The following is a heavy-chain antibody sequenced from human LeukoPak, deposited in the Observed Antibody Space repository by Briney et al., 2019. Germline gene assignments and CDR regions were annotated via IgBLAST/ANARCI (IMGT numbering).Heavy chain of an antibody. Sequence: PGGSLRLSCAASGFTFSSYAMSWVRQAPGKGLEWVSAISGSGGSTYYADSVKGRFTISRDNSKNTLYLQMNSLRAEDTAVYYCAKDSSVFYWNDVTDYWGQGTLVTVSS. CDR2: ISGSGGST. D-gene: IGHD1-1*01. CDR3: AKDSSVFYWNDVTDY. CDR1: GFTFSSYA. J-gene: IGHJ4*02. V-gene: IGHV3-23*01.